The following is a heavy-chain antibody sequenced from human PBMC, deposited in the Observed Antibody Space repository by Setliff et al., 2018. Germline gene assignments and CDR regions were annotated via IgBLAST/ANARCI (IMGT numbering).Heavy chain of an antibody. D-gene: IGHD2-2*01. CDR1: GYTFEYFG. CDR2: ISGHNGKT. V-gene: IGHV1-18*01. CDR3: SRLVRYCTRTSCQRASGEDY. Sequence: ASVKVSCKASGYTFEYFGISWVRQAPGQGLEWMGWISGHNGKTNIAQKFQGRLTMTTDTATAYLELRSLRSDDTAVYYCSRLVRYCTRTSCQRASGEDYWGQGTLVTVSS. J-gene: IGHJ4*02.